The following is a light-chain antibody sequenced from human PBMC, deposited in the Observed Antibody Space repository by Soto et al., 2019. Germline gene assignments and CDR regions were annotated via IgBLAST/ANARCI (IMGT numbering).Light chain of an antibody. V-gene: IGKV3-11*01. CDR1: QSVSSY. CDR2: DAS. J-gene: IGKJ4*01. Sequence: EIVLTQSPATLSLSPGERATLSCRASQSVSSYLAWYQQKPGQAPRLLIYDASNRATGIPARFSGSGSGTDFTLTISILEPEDFAIYYCQQRSNWPPVTFVGWTKVEIK. CDR3: QQRSNWPPVT.